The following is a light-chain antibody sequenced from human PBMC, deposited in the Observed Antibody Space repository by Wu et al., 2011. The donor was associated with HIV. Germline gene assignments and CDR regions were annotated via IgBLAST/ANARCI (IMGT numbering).Light chain of an antibody. J-gene: IGKJ2*01. V-gene: IGKV3-20*01. CDR3: QHYGSSPYT. CDR2: GAF. Sequence: GERATLSCRASQSVSSYLAWYQQKPGQAPRLLIYGAFTRATGIPDRFSGSGSGTDFTLTISSLVPEDFAVYYCQHYGSSPYTFGQGTKLELK. CDR1: QSVSSY.